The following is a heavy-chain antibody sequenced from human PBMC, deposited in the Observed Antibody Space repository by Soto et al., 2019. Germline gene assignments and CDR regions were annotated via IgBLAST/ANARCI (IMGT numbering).Heavy chain of an antibody. Sequence: EVNLVESGGDLVQPGGSLRLSCAASGVTVSNNYMSCVRQAPGKGLELVSSIYSGGNTYYADSVKGRFTISTDNSKNTLSLQMNSQRVEDTAVYYCARNFPVSTLGYWGQGTLVTVSS. J-gene: IGHJ4*02. CDR1: GVTVSNNY. CDR2: IYSGGNT. D-gene: IGHD2-8*01. CDR3: ARNFPVSTLGY. V-gene: IGHV3-66*01.